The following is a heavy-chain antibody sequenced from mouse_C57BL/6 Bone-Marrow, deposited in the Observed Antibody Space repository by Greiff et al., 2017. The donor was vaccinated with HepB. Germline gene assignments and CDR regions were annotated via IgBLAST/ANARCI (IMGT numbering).Heavy chain of an antibody. Sequence: EVKLVESGGGLVKPGGSLKLSCAASGFTFSSYTMSWVRQTPEKRLEWVATISGGGGNTYYPDSVKGRFTISRDNAKNTLYLQMSSLRSEDTDLYYCARHLWGAFAYWGQGTLVTVSA. CDR1: GFTFSSYT. V-gene: IGHV5-9*01. CDR2: ISGGGGNT. CDR3: ARHLWGAFAY. D-gene: IGHD1-1*01. J-gene: IGHJ3*01.